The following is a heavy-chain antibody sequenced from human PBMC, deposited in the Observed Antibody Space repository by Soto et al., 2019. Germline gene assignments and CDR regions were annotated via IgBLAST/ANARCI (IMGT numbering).Heavy chain of an antibody. Sequence: VQLVESGGGLVKPGGSLRLSCAASGFTFSSYSMNWVRQAPGKGLEWVSSISSSSSYIYYADSVKGRFTISRDNAKNSLYLQMNSLRAEDTAVYYCARGGGWFGELFNQHLDVWGKGTTVTVSS. D-gene: IGHD3-10*01. J-gene: IGHJ6*04. CDR2: ISSSSSYI. CDR3: ARGGGWFGELFNQHLDV. CDR1: GFTFSSYS. V-gene: IGHV3-21*01.